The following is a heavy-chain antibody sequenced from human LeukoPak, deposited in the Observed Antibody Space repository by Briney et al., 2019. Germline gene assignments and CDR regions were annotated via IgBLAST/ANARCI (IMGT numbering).Heavy chain of an antibody. CDR2: VYYSGST. D-gene: IGHD7-27*01. V-gene: IGHV4-59*01. J-gene: IGHJ3*02. CDR3: ARSKWGYAFDI. Sequence: SETLSLTCTVSGGSINTYYWTWIRQPPGKGLEWIGYVYYSGSTNYNPSLKSRATISLDTSKNQFSLKLNSVTAADTAVHYCARSKWGYAFDIWGQGTLVTVSS. CDR1: GGSINTYY.